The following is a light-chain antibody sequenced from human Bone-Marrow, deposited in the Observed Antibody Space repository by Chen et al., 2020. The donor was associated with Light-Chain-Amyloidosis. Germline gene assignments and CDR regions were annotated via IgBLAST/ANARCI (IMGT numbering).Light chain of an antibody. Sequence: IVMTQPPLSLPVTPGEPASISCRSSQSLLHSNGYNYLDWYLQKPGQSPQLLIYLGSNRASGVPDRFSGSGSGTDFTLKISRVEAEDVGVYYCMQALQTPPWTFGQGTKVEIK. CDR2: LGS. CDR3: MQALQTPPWT. CDR1: QSLLHSNGYNY. J-gene: IGKJ1*01. V-gene: IGKV2-28*01.